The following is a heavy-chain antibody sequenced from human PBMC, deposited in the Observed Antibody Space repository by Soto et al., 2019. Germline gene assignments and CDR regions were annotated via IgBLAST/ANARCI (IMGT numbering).Heavy chain of an antibody. Sequence: PGGSLRLSCAASGFTFSSYGMHWVRQAPGKGLEWVAVIWYDGSNKYYADSVKGRFTISRDNSKNTLYLQMNSLRAEDTAVYYCARDHSIRDFWSGSAGMDVWGQGTTVTVSS. CDR1: GFTFSSYG. D-gene: IGHD3-3*01. J-gene: IGHJ6*02. CDR2: IWYDGSNK. CDR3: ARDHSIRDFWSGSAGMDV. V-gene: IGHV3-33*01.